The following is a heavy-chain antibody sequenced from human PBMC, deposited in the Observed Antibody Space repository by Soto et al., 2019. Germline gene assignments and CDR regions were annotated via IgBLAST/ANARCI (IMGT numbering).Heavy chain of an antibody. CDR3: ARVVGAPNWFDP. Sequence: EVQLVESGGGLVQPGGSLRLSCAASGFTFSDHYMDWVRQAPGKGLEWVGRTRNKANSYTTEYAAYVKGRFTISRDDSKNSLYLQMNSLKTEDTAVYYCARVVGAPNWFDPWGQGTLVTVSS. CDR2: TRNKANSYTT. J-gene: IGHJ5*02. V-gene: IGHV3-72*01. CDR1: GFTFSDHY. D-gene: IGHD1-26*01.